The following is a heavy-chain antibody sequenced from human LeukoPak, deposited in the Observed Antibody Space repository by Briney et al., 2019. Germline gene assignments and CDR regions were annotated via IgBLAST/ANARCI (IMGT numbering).Heavy chain of an antibody. V-gene: IGHV4-4*02. J-gene: IGHJ4*02. Sequence: SGTLSLTCAVSGGSISSDNWWTWLRQPPGKGLEWIGQIYHSGSTNYSPSLKSRVTISVDKPKNHLSLKLSSVTAADTATYYCARDLVDSGGYYFDYWGQGTLVTVSS. CDR2: IYHSGST. CDR3: ARDLVDSGGYYFDY. D-gene: IGHD3-22*01. CDR1: GGSISSDNW.